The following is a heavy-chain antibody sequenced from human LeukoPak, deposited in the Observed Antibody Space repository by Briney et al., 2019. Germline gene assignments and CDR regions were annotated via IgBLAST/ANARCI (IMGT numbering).Heavy chain of an antibody. CDR2: TQKEGSEK. CDR1: TFIPTSYW. CDR3: ARDTPYGDFLFDY. Sequence: GQSMRLSSAPSTFIPTSYWMGWDSHVDGGGMEWVATTQKEGSEKYYVDSVTGRFTTSRDNAKNSLYLQMNSLRAEDTAVYYCARDTPYGDFLFDYWGQGTLVAVSS. D-gene: IGHD4-17*01. J-gene: IGHJ4*02. V-gene: IGHV3-7*03.